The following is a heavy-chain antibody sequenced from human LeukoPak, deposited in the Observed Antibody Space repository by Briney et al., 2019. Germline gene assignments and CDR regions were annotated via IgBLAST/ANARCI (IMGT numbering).Heavy chain of an antibody. D-gene: IGHD3-22*01. CDR2: ISSSSSYI. CDR3: ARDPHYYDSSGPT. J-gene: IGHJ4*02. CDR1: GFTFISYS. V-gene: IGHV3-21*01. Sequence: GGSLRLSCAASGFTFISYSIHWVRQAPGKGLEWVSSISSSSSYIYYADSVKGRFTISRDNAKNSLYLQMNSLRAEDTAVYYCARDPHYYDSSGPTWGQGTLVTVSS.